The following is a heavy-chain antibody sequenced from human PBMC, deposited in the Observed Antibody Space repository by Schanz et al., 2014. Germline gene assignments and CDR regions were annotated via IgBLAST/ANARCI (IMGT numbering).Heavy chain of an antibody. CDR3: ARKVVATIGGYYDN. V-gene: IGHV3-23*01. CDR1: GFSFSSYA. Sequence: DVHLLESGGGLVQPGGSLRLSCAASGFSFSSYAMGWVRQARGKGLEWVSAMNESHSTIYYADSVRGRFTISRDNAENTLFLQMNSLRAEDTAVYYCARKVVATIGGYYDNWGQGTLVTVSS. D-gene: IGHD5-12*01. J-gene: IGHJ4*02. CDR2: MNESHSTI.